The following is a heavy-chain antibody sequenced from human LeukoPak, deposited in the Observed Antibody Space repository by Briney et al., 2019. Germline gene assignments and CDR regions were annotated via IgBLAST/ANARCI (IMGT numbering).Heavy chain of an antibody. J-gene: IGHJ4*02. CDR3: AREGSSGWYRRYYFDY. Sequence: PGGSLRLSCAASGFTFSSYAMHWVRQAPGKGLEWVAVISYDGSNKYYADSVKGRFTISRDNSKNTLYLQMNSLRAEDTAVYYCAREGSSGWYRRYYFDYWGQGTLVTVSS. CDR1: GFTFSSYA. CDR2: ISYDGSNK. D-gene: IGHD6-19*01. V-gene: IGHV3-30*04.